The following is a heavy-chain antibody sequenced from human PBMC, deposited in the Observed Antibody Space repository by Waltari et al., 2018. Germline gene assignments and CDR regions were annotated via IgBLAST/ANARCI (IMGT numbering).Heavy chain of an antibody. CDR3: ASQVGVDHIDY. J-gene: IGHJ4*02. CDR2: IIPIVGTA. CDR1: VGTFSSYA. D-gene: IGHD1-26*01. V-gene: IGHV1-69*08. Sequence: QVQLVQSGAEVKKPGSSVKVPCTASVGTFSSYAISWVRQAPGQGLEWMGRIIPIVGTANYAQKFQGRVTITAAKSTSTAYMELSSLGSEDTAVYYCASQVGVDHIDYWGQGTLVTVSS.